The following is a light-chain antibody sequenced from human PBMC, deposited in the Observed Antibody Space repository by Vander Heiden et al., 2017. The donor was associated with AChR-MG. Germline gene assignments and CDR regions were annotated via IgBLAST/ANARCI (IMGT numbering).Light chain of an antibody. CDR3: CSYAGSYVV. CDR2: DVS. V-gene: IGLV2-11*01. CDR1: SSDDGGYDF. Sequence: QSALTQSRSVSVSPGQSVTISCTGTSSDDGGYDFVSWYQQYPGKAPKVMIYDVSKRPSGVPDRFSGSKSGNTASLTISGLQADDEADYYCCSYAGSYVVFGGGTKLTVL. J-gene: IGLJ2*01.